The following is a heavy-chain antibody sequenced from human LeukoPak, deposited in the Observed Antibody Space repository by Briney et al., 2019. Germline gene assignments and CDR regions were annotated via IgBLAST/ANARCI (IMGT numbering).Heavy chain of an antibody. V-gene: IGHV3-48*02. CDR3: VRDYGNYYDAMTYFPFDY. J-gene: IGHJ4*02. Sequence: GGSLRLSCAASGFIFSTYNMNWVRQAPGKGVEWVSYISSSSGTMYYAESVRGRFTISRDNAKNSLYLQMSSLRDEDTAVYYCVRDYGNYYDAMTYFPFDYWGQGTLVTVSS. D-gene: IGHD3-22*01. CDR1: GFIFSTYN. CDR2: ISSSSGTM.